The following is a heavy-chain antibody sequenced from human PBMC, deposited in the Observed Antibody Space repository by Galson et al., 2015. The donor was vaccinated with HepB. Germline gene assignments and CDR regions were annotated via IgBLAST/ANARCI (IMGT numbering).Heavy chain of an antibody. Sequence: SVKVSCKVSGYTLTELSMHWVRQAPGKGLEWMGGFDPEDGETIYAQKFQGRVTMTEDTSTDTAYMELSSLRSEDTAVYYCATDNGYSRLYYYYGMDVWGQGTTVTVSS. D-gene: IGHD6-13*01. J-gene: IGHJ6*02. CDR3: ATDNGYSRLYYYYGMDV. CDR2: FDPEDGET. V-gene: IGHV1-24*01. CDR1: GYTLTELS.